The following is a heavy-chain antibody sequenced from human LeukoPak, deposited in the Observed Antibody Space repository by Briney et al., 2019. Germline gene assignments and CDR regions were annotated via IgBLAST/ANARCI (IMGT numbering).Heavy chain of an antibody. CDR3: ARTIFGVVIDY. CDR1: GGSISSYY. V-gene: IGHV4-59*01. Sequence: PSETLSLTCTVSGGSISSYYWSWVRQPPGKGLEWIGYIYYSGSTNYNPSLKSRVTISVDTSKNQFSLKLSSVTAADTAVYYCARTIFGVVIDYWGQGTLVTVSS. D-gene: IGHD3-3*01. J-gene: IGHJ4*02. CDR2: IYYSGST.